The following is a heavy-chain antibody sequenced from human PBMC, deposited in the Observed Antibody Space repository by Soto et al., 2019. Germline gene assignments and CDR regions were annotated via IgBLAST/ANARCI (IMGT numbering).Heavy chain of an antibody. D-gene: IGHD6-13*01. J-gene: IGHJ4*02. CDR1: GFTFSSYW. CDR2: INTDGSNT. CDR3: ARVRSSSWEPFDY. V-gene: IGHV3-74*01. Sequence: GGSLRLSCAASGFTFSSYWTHWVRQAPGKGLVWVSRINTDGSNTYYADSVKGRFTISRDNAKNTLNLQMNSLRAEDTAVYYCARVRSSSWEPFDYWGQGTLVTVSS.